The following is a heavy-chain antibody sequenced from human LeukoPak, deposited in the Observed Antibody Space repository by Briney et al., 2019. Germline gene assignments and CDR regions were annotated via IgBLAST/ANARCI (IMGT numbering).Heavy chain of an antibody. D-gene: IGHD3-3*01. J-gene: IGHJ3*01. V-gene: IGHV3-30-3*01. CDR1: GFTFSSYP. CDR2: ISYDGSKI. Sequence: GGSLRLSCAASGFTFSSYPLHWVRQAPGKGLEWVTLISYDGSKIYYADSAKGRFTISRDNSKNTLYLQMNSLRAEDTAVCYCARESGWGLPHAFDFWGQGTMVTVSS. CDR3: ARESGWGLPHAFDF.